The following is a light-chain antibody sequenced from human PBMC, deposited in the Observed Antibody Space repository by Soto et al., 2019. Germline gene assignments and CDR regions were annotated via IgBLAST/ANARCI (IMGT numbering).Light chain of an antibody. CDR3: QQYNNWPGT. CDR2: GAS. Sequence: EIVLTQSPGTLSVSPGERATLSCRASQSVSSKLAWYQQEPGQAPRLLFYGASTGATGIPARFSGSGSETEFTLSISSLQSEDFAVYYCQQYNNWPGTVGQGTKVEIK. J-gene: IGKJ1*01. V-gene: IGKV3-15*01. CDR1: QSVSSK.